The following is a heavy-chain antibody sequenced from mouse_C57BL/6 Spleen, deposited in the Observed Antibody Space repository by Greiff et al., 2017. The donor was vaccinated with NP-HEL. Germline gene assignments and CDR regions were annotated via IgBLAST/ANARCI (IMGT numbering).Heavy chain of an antibody. CDR1: GYAFSSSW. Sequence: QVQLKQSGPELVKPGASVKISCKASGYAFSSSWLNWVKQRPGKGLEWIGRIYPGDGDTNYNGKFKGKATLTADKSSSTAYMQLSSLTSEDSAVYFCARLVWDWYFDVWGTGTTVTVSS. CDR2: IYPGDGDT. V-gene: IGHV1-82*01. D-gene: IGHD4-1*01. CDR3: ARLVWDWYFDV. J-gene: IGHJ1*03.